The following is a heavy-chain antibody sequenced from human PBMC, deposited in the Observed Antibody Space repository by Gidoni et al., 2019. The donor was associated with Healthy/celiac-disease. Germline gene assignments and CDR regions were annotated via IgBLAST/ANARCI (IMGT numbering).Heavy chain of an antibody. D-gene: IGHD3-10*01. CDR2: SNHSGST. CDR1: GGSFSAYY. CDR3: ARGIGPVWGNGSGSRYFDY. V-gene: IGHV4-34*01. Sequence: QAQLQQWGAGLSKHSQTPYLTCAAYGGSFSAYYWSWIRQPRGKGLEWIGESNHSGSTNYNPSLKSRVTISVDTSKNQFSLKLSSVTAAGTAVYYCARGIGPVWGNGSGSRYFDYWGQGTLVTVSS. J-gene: IGHJ4*02.